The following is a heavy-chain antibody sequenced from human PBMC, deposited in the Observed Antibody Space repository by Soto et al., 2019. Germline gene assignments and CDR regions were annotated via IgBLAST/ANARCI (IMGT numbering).Heavy chain of an antibody. CDR3: AKFRDSTGYYSDY. CDR2: ISGSGGST. J-gene: IGHJ4*02. Sequence: LRLSCAASGFTFSSYAMSWVRQAPGKGLEWVSAISGSGGSTCYADSVKGRFTISRDNSKNTLYLQMNSLRAEDTAVYYCAKFRDSTGYYSDYWGQGTLVTVSS. D-gene: IGHD3-22*01. CDR1: GFTFSSYA. V-gene: IGHV3-23*01.